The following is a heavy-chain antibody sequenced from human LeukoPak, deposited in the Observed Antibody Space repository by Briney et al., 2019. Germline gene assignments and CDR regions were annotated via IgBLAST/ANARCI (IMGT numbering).Heavy chain of an antibody. V-gene: IGHV3-21*01. Sequence: GGSLRLSCAASGFTFSSYSMNWVRQAPGKGLEWVSSISSSSSYIYYADSVKGRFTISRDNAKNSLYLQMNSLRAEDTAVYYCARGGVQGRPEARPDYWGQGTLVTVSS. CDR3: ARGGVQGRPEARPDY. J-gene: IGHJ4*02. CDR2: ISSSSSYI. CDR1: GFTFSSYS. D-gene: IGHD3-10*01.